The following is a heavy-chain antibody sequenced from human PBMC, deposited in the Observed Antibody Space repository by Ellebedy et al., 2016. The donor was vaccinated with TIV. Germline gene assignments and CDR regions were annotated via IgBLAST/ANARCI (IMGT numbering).Heavy chain of an antibody. CDR3: ARGKSRQLLLGGMDV. D-gene: IGHD2-2*01. CDR2: IWSDGSEE. V-gene: IGHV3-33*01. J-gene: IGHJ6*02. Sequence: GESLKISCAPSGFIFSHYHMHWVRQAPGKGLEWVALIWSDGSEEYYAASVKGRFTISRDNAKNSLFLQMNSLRAEDTAVYYCARGKSRQLLLGGMDVWGQGTTVTVSS. CDR1: GFIFSHYH.